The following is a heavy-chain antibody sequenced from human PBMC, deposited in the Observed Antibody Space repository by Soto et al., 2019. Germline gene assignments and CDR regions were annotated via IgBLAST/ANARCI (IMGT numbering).Heavy chain of an antibody. CDR2: ISYSGST. CDR1: GGSISSDIYY. V-gene: IGHV4-39*01. J-gene: IGHJ6*02. D-gene: IGHD3-22*01. CDR3: ARFYYDSSGYLPSPYYYYYGMDV. Sequence: SETLSLTCTVSGGSISSDIYYWGWIRQSPEKGLEWIASISYSGSTYYNPTLKSRLIISVDTSKSQFSLKLSSVTAEDTAVYYCARFYYDSSGYLPSPYYYYYGMDVWGQGTTVTVSS.